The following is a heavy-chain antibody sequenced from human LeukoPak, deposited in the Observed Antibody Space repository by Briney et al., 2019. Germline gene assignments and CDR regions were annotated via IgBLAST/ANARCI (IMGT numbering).Heavy chain of an antibody. CDR1: GFTFSSYS. V-gene: IGHV3-21*01. CDR3: ARARSTMIVVVLFDY. D-gene: IGHD3-22*01. J-gene: IGHJ4*02. CDR2: MSSSSSYI. Sequence: GGSLRLSCAASGFTFSSYSMNWVRQAPGKGLEWVSSMSSSSSYIYYADSVKGRFTISRDNSKNTLYLQMNSLRAEDTAVYYCARARSTMIVVVLFDYWGQGTLVTVSS.